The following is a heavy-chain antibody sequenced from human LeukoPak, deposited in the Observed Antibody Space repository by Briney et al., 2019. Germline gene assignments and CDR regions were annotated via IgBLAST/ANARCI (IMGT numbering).Heavy chain of an antibody. V-gene: IGHV3-21*01. CDR3: AREGSSGWPFGDY. D-gene: IGHD6-19*01. Sequence: GGSLRLSRAASGFTFSSYSMNWVRQAPGKGLEWVSSISSSSSYIYYADSVKGRFTISRDNAKNSLYLQMNSLRAEDTAVYYCAREGSSGWPFGDYWGQGTLVTVSS. CDR2: ISSSSSYI. J-gene: IGHJ4*02. CDR1: GFTFSSYS.